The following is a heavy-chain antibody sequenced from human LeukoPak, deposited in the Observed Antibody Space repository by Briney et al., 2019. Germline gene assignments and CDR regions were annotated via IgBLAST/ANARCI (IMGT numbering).Heavy chain of an antibody. CDR1: GFTFRSFA. Sequence: GGSLRLSCAASGFTFRSFAIYWVRQAPGKGLEWVSGISGSGGDTYFADSVKGRFTISRDHSKNTVSLQMDSLRDEDTAVYYCAKTTAGYSSGRYPAWPIDYWGQGTLVTVSS. J-gene: IGHJ4*02. CDR2: ISGSGGDT. CDR3: AKTTAGYSSGRYPAWPIDY. D-gene: IGHD6-19*01. V-gene: IGHV3-23*01.